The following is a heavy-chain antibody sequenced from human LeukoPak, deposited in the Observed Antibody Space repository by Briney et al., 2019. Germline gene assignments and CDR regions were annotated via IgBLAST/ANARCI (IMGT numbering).Heavy chain of an antibody. Sequence: PSETLSLTCTVSGGSISSSSYYWRWIRQPTGKGLEGIGSIYYSRRNNYNPSLKRRVTISVDTSKNQFSLKLSSVTAADTAVYYCARAYGDYNWFDPWGQGTRVTVSS. CDR3: ARAYGDYNWFDP. CDR2: IYYSRRN. J-gene: IGHJ5*02. D-gene: IGHD4-17*01. V-gene: IGHV4-39*07. CDR1: GGSISSSSYY.